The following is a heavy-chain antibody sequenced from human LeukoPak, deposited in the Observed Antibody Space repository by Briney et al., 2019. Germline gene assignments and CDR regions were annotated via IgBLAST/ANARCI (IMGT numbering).Heavy chain of an antibody. CDR3: ARAPGAKGQLWFS. D-gene: IGHD5-18*01. J-gene: IGHJ5*02. Sequence: SETLSLTCTVSGYSISSGYYWGWIRQPPGKGLEWIGSIYHSGSTYYNPSLKSRVTISVDTSKNQSSLKLSSVTAADTAVYYCARAPGAKGQLWFSWGQGTLVTVSS. CDR2: IYHSGST. CDR1: GYSISSGYY. V-gene: IGHV4-38-2*02.